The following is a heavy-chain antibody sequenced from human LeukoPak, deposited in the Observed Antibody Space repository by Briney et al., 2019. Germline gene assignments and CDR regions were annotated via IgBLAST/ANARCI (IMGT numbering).Heavy chain of an antibody. CDR2: IYYSGST. CDR3: ARHVRYSQLEYYFDY. V-gene: IGHV4-59*08. D-gene: IGHD3-9*01. J-gene: IGHJ4*02. Sequence: SETLSLTCTVSGGSISSYYWSWIRQPPGKGLEWIGYIYYSGSTNYNPSLKSRVTISVDTSKNQFSLKLSSVTAADTAVYYRARHVRYSQLEYYFDYWGQGTLVTVSS. CDR1: GGSISSYY.